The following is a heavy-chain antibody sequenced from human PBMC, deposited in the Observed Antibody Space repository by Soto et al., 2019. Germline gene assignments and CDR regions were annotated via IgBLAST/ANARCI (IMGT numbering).Heavy chain of an antibody. Sequence: EVQLLESGGDLVQSGGSLRLSCAASGFTFSSYAMTWVRQAPGNGLEWVSAISDSGVSTYYTDSVKGRFTISRDNSKKTLYLQMHSLRAEDTAVYFCAKAAAYCDSSSCLRPAKPGVRGQRGTVTVSS. CDR3: AKAAAYCDSSSCLRPAKPGV. V-gene: IGHV3-23*01. J-gene: IGHJ6*02. D-gene: IGHD2-2*01. CDR1: GFTFSSYA. CDR2: ISDSGVST.